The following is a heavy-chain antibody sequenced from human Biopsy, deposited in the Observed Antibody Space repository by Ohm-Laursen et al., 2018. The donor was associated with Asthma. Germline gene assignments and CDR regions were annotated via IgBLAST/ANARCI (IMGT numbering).Heavy chain of an antibody. CDR3: ARDVVWFREVGGMDV. Sequence: SLRLSCTASGFTFSSYGMHWVRQAPGKGLEWVAVISYDGSTKYSADSVKGRFIVSRDISKNILSLQMNSLRPEDTAVYYCARDVVWFREVGGMDVWGQGTTVTVSS. J-gene: IGHJ6*02. CDR1: GFTFSSYG. V-gene: IGHV3-30*03. CDR2: ISYDGSTK. D-gene: IGHD3-10*01.